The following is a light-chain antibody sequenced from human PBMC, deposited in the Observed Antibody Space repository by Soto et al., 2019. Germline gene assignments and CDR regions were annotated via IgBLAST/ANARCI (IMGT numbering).Light chain of an antibody. Sequence: QSALTQPRSVSGSPGQSVTFSCIGTSSDIGTYNFVSWYQQYPGKAPKLMIYDVTKRPSGVPHRFSGSKSGNTASLTISGLQAEDEADYYCCSYAGTYTLVFGGGTKVTV. CDR2: DVT. J-gene: IGLJ3*02. V-gene: IGLV2-11*01. CDR3: CSYAGTYTLV. CDR1: SSDIGTYNF.